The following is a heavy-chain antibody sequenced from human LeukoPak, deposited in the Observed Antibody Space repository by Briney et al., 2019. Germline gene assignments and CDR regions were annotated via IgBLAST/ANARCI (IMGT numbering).Heavy chain of an antibody. CDR3: AKDRDDYVWGSFRYIVDS. V-gene: IGHV3-30*18. J-gene: IGHJ4*02. D-gene: IGHD3-16*02. CDR2: VSYDGSNK. Sequence: GGSLRLSCAASRFTFSSYGMHWVRQAPGKGLEWVAVVSYDGSNKYYADSVKGRFTISRDNSKNTLYLQMNSLRVADTAVYYCAKDRDDYVWGSFRYIVDSWGQGTLVTGSS. CDR1: RFTFSSYG.